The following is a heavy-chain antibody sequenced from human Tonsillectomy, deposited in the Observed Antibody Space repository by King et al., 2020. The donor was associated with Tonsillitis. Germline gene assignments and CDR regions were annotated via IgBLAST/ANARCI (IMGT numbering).Heavy chain of an antibody. CDR2: ISGSGSST. CDR1: GFTFRSYA. D-gene: IGHD2-15*01. Sequence: QLVESGGGLVQPGGSLRLSCAVSGFTFRSYAMSWVRQAPGKGLEWVSGISGSGSSTYYADSVKGRFSISRDHSKNTLYVEMNNLSAEDTAVYYCAKDLSQCSGGSCYNAFDIWGQGTMVTVSS. CDR3: AKDLSQCSGGSCYNAFDI. V-gene: IGHV3-23*04. J-gene: IGHJ3*02.